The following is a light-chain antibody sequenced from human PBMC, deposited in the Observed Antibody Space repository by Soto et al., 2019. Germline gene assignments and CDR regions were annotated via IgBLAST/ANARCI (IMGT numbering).Light chain of an antibody. Sequence: QSALTQPASVSGSPGQSIPISCIGTSSDVGAHNFVSWYQQHPGKAPKLIFYEISNRPPGLSDRFSGSKSGTTASLTISGLQAEDEADYFCSSYTTNKTLLFGGGTKLTVL. CDR3: SSYTTNKTLL. CDR2: EIS. J-gene: IGLJ2*01. V-gene: IGLV2-14*01. CDR1: SSDVGAHNF.